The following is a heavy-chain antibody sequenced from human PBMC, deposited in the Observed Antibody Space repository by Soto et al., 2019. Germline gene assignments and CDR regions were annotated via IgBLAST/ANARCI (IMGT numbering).Heavy chain of an antibody. V-gene: IGHV3-30*18. Sequence: QVQLVESGGGVVQPGRSLRLSCAASGFTFSSYGMHWVRQAPGKGLEWVAVISYDGSNKYYADSVKGRFTISRDNSKNTLYLQMNSLRAEDTAVYYWAKDGTSSGWGFDYWGQGTLVTVSS. D-gene: IGHD6-19*01. CDR1: GFTFSSYG. CDR3: AKDGTSSGWGFDY. J-gene: IGHJ4*02. CDR2: ISYDGSNK.